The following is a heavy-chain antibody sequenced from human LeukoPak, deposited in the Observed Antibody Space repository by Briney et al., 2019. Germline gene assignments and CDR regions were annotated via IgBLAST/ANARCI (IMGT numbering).Heavy chain of an antibody. CDR2: IKSKTDGGTT. J-gene: IGHJ5*02. Sequence: GGSLRLSCAASGFTVSSNYMSWVRRAPGKGLEWVGRIKSKTDGGTTDYAAPVKGRFTISRDDSKNTLYLQMNSLKTEDTAVYYCTTDFGWFDPWGQGTLVTVSS. CDR1: GFTVSSNY. V-gene: IGHV3-15*01. D-gene: IGHD3-10*01. CDR3: TTDFGWFDP.